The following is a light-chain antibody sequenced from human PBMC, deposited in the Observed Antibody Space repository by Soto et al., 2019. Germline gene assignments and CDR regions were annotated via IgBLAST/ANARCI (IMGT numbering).Light chain of an antibody. J-gene: IGLJ3*02. CDR2: GNS. CDR1: SSNIGAGYD. CDR3: QSYDSSLSGWV. Sequence: QSVLTQPPSVSGAPGQRVTISCTGSSSNIGAGYDVHWYQQRPGTAPKLLIYGNSNRPSGVPDRFSGSKSGISASLAITGLQAEDEAEYYCQSYDSSLSGWVFRGGTKGTVL. V-gene: IGLV1-40*01.